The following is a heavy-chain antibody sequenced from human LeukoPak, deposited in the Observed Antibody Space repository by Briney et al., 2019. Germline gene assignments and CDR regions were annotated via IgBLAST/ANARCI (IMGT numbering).Heavy chain of an antibody. Sequence: GGSLRLSCAASGFTVSSNYMNWVRQAPGKGLEWVSSIGYTSTDKYYVASVKGRFTISRDNAENSLYLQMNSLRAEDSALYYCVRGDNRDYWGEATLVTVSP. D-gene: IGHD1-14*01. J-gene: IGHJ4*02. CDR1: GFTVSSNY. CDR2: IGYTSTDK. V-gene: IGHV3-21*01. CDR3: VRGDNRDY.